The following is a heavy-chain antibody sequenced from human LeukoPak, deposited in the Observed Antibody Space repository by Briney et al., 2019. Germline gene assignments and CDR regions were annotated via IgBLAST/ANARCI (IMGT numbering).Heavy chain of an antibody. Sequence: GGSLRLSCVASGFTFSSSWMSWVRQAPGKGLEWVANIKQDGSEKSYVESVRGRFTISRDNARNSPYLQLNSLRAEDTALYYCARDNPPDYWGQGTLVTVSS. CDR1: GFTFSSSW. CDR3: ARDNPPDY. CDR2: IKQDGSEK. J-gene: IGHJ4*02. V-gene: IGHV3-7*03.